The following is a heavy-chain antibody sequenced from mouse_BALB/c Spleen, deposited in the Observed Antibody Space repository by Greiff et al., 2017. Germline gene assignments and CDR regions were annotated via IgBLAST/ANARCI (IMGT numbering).Heavy chain of an antibody. V-gene: IGHV3-6*02. D-gene: IGHD2-4*01. J-gene: IGHJ3*01. CDR1: GYSITSGYY. Sequence: EVQLQQSGPGLVKPSQSLSLTCSVTGYSITSGYYWNWIRQFPGNKLEWMGYISYDGSNNYNPSLKNRISITRDTSKNQFFLKLNSVTTEDTATYYCARREDYSRFAYWGQGTLVTVSA. CDR2: ISYDGSN. CDR3: ARREDYSRFAY.